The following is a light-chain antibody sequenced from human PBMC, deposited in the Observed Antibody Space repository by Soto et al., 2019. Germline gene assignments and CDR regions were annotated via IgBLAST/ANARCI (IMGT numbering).Light chain of an antibody. CDR1: SSNIGAGSD. J-gene: IGLJ2*01. V-gene: IGLV1-40*01. CDR3: QSYDSYVV. Sequence: QSVLTQPPSVSGAPGQRVTISCTGSSSNIGAGSDVHWYQQLPGTAPKLLIYGNSNRPSGVPDRFSGSKSGTSASLAITGLQAEDEADYYCQSYDSYVVFGGGTKLTVL. CDR2: GNS.